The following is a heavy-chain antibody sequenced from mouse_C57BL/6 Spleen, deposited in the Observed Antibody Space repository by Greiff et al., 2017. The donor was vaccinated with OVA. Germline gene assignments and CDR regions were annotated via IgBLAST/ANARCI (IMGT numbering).Heavy chain of an antibody. Sequence: VQLVESGAELVKPGASVKVSCKASGYTFTSYWMHWVKQRPGKGLEWIGRIHPSDGDTNYNQKFKGKATLTVDKSSSTAYMQLRSLTSEDSAVYDCASGFGAMDYWGQGTSVTVSS. D-gene: IGHD3-2*02. CDR1: GYTFTSYW. CDR2: IHPSDGDT. CDR3: ASGFGAMDY. J-gene: IGHJ4*01. V-gene: IGHV1-74*01.